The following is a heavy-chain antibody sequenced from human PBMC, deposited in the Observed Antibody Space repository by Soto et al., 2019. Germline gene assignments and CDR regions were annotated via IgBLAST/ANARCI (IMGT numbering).Heavy chain of an antibody. J-gene: IGHJ6*02. CDR3: ARTDRYFSGLDV. V-gene: IGHV3-13*05. Sequence: EVQLVESGGGLVQPGGSLRLSCEASGFTFRNYDMHWVRQGTGKGLEWVSGISAAGDPDYADSVEGRFTISRENAQNSVFLQMHSLSVGDTAVYYCARTDRYFSGLDVWGQGTTVIVSS. CDR1: GFTFRNYD. CDR2: ISAAGDP.